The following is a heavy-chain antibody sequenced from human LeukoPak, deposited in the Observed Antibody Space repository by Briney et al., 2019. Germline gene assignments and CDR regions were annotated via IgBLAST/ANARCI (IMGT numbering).Heavy chain of an antibody. CDR1: GGSISSGGYY. Sequence: KTSETLSLTCTVSGGSISSGGYYWSWIRQHPGKGLEWNGYIYYSGSTYYNPSLKSRVTISVDRSSNQFSLKLTSVTAADTAVYYCARTVTTTHFDYWGQGTLVTVSS. CDR2: IYYSGST. J-gene: IGHJ4*02. CDR3: ARTVTTTHFDY. D-gene: IGHD4-11*01. V-gene: IGHV4-30-2*01.